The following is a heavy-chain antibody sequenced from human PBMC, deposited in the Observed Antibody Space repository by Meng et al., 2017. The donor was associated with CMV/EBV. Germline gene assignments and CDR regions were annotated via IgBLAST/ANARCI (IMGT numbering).Heavy chain of an antibody. CDR1: GFTFSSYS. D-gene: IGHD1-14*01. J-gene: IGHJ4*02. Sequence: ETLSLTCAASGFTFSSYSMNWVRQAPGKGLEWVSSISSSSSYIYYADSVKGRFTISRDNAKNSLYLQMNSLRAEDTAVCYCARGFSITALSDCWGQGTLVTVSS. CDR3: ARGFSITALSDC. CDR2: ISSSSSYI. V-gene: IGHV3-21*01.